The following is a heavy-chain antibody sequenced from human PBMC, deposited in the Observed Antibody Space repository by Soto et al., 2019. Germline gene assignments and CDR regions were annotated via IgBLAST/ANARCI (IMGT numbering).Heavy chain of an antibody. CDR3: ARGPPGPHDYGGNSAAYYYYGMDV. J-gene: IGHJ6*02. CDR2: IWYDGSNK. V-gene: IGHV3-33*01. CDR1: GFTFSSYG. Sequence: AGGSLRLSCAASGFTFSSYGMHWVRQAPGKGLEWVAVIWYDGSNKYYADSVKGRFTISRDNSKNTLYLQMNSLRAEDTAVYYCARGPPGPHDYGGNSAAYYYYGMDVWGQGTTVTVSS. D-gene: IGHD4-17*01.